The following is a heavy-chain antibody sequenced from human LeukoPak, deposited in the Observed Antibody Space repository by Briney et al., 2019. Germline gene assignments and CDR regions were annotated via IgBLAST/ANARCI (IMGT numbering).Heavy chain of an antibody. V-gene: IGHV3-30*03. D-gene: IGHD4-17*01. J-gene: IGHJ4*02. CDR3: APDYGDNFDY. CDR2: ISYDGSNK. Sequence: GRSLRLSCAASGFTFSSYGMHWVRQAPGKGLEWVAVISYDGSNKYYADSVKGRFTISRDNSKNTLYLQMNSLRAEDTAVYYCAPDYGDNFDYRGQGTLVTVSS. CDR1: GFTFSSYG.